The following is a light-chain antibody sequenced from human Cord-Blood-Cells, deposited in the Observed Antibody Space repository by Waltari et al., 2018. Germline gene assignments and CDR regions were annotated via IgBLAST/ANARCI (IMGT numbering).Light chain of an antibody. CDR2: KAS. Sequence: DIQMTQSPSTLSASVGDRVTITCRASQSISSWLAWYQQKPGKAPKLLIYKASSLESGVPARFSGSGSGTEFTLTISSLQPDDFATYYCQQYNSYSPYTCCQGTKLEIK. CDR3: QQYNSYSPYT. V-gene: IGKV1-5*03. J-gene: IGKJ2*01. CDR1: QSISSW.